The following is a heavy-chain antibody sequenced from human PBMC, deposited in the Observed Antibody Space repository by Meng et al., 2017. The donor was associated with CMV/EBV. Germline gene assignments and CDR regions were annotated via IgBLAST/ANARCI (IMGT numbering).Heavy chain of an antibody. CDR2: IYSGGST. D-gene: IGHD4-17*01. Sequence: GGSLRLSCAASGFTVSSNYMSWVRQAPGKGLEWVSVIYSGGSTYYAGSVKGRFTISRDNSKNTLYLQMNSLRAEDTAVYYCARVHFGDYGMDYWGQGTLVTVSS. CDR1: GFTVSSNY. V-gene: IGHV3-66*02. J-gene: IGHJ4*02. CDR3: ARVHFGDYGMDY.